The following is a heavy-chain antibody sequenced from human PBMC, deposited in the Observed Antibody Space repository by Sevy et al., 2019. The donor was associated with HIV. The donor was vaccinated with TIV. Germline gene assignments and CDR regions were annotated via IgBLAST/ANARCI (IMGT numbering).Heavy chain of an antibody. CDR2: IIPILGTV. D-gene: IGHD6-19*01. Sequence: ASVKVSCKASGGTFSSYGISWVRQAPGQGLEWMGGIIPILGTVNYSQKFQGRGTITADESTKTAYMELSSLRSEDTAVYYCARGGGNGWYYFDYWGQETLVTVSS. J-gene: IGHJ4*02. V-gene: IGHV1-69*13. CDR1: GGTFSSYG. CDR3: ARGGGNGWYYFDY.